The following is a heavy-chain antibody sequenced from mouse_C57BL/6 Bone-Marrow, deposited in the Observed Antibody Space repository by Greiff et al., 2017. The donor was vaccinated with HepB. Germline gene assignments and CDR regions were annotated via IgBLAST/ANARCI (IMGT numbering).Heavy chain of an antibody. CDR3: ARAYYGSSYGFAY. D-gene: IGHD1-1*01. Sequence: QVQLQQSGAELARPGASVKLSCKASGYTFTSYGISWVKQRTGQGLEWIGEIYPRSGNTSYNEKFKGKATLTADKSSSTAYMELRSLTSEDSAVYFCARAYYGSSYGFAYWGQGTLVTVSA. J-gene: IGHJ3*01. V-gene: IGHV1-81*01. CDR1: GYTFTSYG. CDR2: IYPRSGNT.